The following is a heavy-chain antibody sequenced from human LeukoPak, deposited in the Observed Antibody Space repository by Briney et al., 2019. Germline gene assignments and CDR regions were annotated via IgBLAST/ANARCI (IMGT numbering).Heavy chain of an antibody. CDR1: GGPISSRSCY. Sequence: SETLSLTCAVSGGPISSRSCYWGWIRQPPGKGLEWIGSIYYTGSTYHNPSLKSRVTMSVDTTMNQFSLNLNSVSAADTAVYYCAREDDVLADNAFDIWGQGTMVTVSS. V-gene: IGHV4-39*07. CDR2: IYYTGST. J-gene: IGHJ3*02. D-gene: IGHD3-9*01. CDR3: AREDDVLADNAFDI.